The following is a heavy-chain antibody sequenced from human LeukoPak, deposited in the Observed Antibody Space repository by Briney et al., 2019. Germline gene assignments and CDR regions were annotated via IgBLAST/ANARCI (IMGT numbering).Heavy chain of an antibody. Sequence: GGSLRLSCSPSGFIFSDYGMHWVRQAPGKGLEWVAFIQYDGTDEHYADSVKGRFTISRDISKDTLYLQMTSLRIEDTAVYYCAKDLKLAPFDYWGQGTLVTVSS. CDR1: GFIFSDYG. J-gene: IGHJ4*02. V-gene: IGHV3-30*02. CDR3: AKDLKLAPFDY. CDR2: IQYDGTDE.